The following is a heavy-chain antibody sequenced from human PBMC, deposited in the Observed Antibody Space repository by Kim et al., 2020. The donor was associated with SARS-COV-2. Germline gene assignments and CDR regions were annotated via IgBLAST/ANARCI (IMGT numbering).Heavy chain of an antibody. J-gene: IGHJ4*02. CDR2: VWIDGGDE. D-gene: IGHD2-21*01. V-gene: IGHV3-33*01. CDR3: ARDTFYRGDSGLYYHYFEY. Sequence: GGSLRLSCAASGFTFSNYLMNWVRQVPGKGLEWVAIVWIDGGDEHYADSVKGRFTISRDNSNNKVFLQMNSLRAEDTAVYYCARDTFYRGDSGLYYHYFEYWGRGTLVTVSS. CDR1: GFTFSNYL.